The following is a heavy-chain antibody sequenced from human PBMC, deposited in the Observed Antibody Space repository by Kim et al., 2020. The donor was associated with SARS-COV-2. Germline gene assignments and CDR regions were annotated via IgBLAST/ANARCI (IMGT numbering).Heavy chain of an antibody. J-gene: IGHJ5*02. Sequence: SHESRVTISVDTSKNQFSLKLSSVTAADTAVYYCARGLVVPAAMPDWFDPWGQGTLVTVSS. V-gene: IGHV4-59*09. D-gene: IGHD2-2*01. CDR3: ARGLVVPAAMPDWFDP.